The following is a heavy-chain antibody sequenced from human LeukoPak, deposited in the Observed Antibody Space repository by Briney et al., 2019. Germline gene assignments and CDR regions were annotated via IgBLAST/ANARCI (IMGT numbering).Heavy chain of an antibody. CDR1: GFTFSTYW. D-gene: IGHD2-8*01. J-gene: IGHJ4*02. V-gene: IGHV3-7*01. CDR3: ARLKDDVTKLDY. CDR2: INQDGSQK. Sequence: PGGSLRLSCAAPGFTFSTYWMSWVRQAPGKGLEWVANINQDGSQKRYVDSVQGRVTISRDNTKNSLFLQMNSLRAEDTAVYYCARLKDDVTKLDYWGQGTLVTVSS.